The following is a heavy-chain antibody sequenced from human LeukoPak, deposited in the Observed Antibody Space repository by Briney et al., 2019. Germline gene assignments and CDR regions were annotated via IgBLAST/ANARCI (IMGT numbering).Heavy chain of an antibody. D-gene: IGHD3-10*01. CDR3: ARDLSRGRYYFDY. V-gene: IGHV3-11*01. CDR2: ISSSDGTI. J-gene: IGHJ4*02. Sequence: GGSLRLSCAASGFSFSDYYMGWIRQAPGKGLEWVSYISSSDGTIYYADSVKGRFTISRDNAKNSLYLQMNSLRAEDTAVYFCARDLSRGRYYFDYWGQGTLVTVSS. CDR1: GFSFSDYY.